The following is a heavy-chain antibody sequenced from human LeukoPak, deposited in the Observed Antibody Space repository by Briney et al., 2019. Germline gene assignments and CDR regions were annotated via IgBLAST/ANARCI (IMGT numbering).Heavy chain of an antibody. V-gene: IGHV3-21*01. CDR1: GFTFSSYS. Sequence: GGSLRLSCAASGFTFSSYSMNWVRQAPGEGLEWVSSISSSSSYIYYADSVKGRFTISRDNAKNSLCLQMNSLRAEDTAVYYCARAIDTATPVYYYYGMDVWGKGTTVTVSS. CDR3: ARAIDTATPVYYYYGMDV. J-gene: IGHJ6*04. D-gene: IGHD5-18*01. CDR2: ISSSSSYI.